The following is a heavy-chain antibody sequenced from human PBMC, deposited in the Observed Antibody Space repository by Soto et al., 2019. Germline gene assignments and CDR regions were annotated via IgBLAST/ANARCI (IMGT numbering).Heavy chain of an antibody. V-gene: IGHV1-69*01. CDR3: ASPSIAARPYYYYYGMDV. CDR2: IIPIFGTA. D-gene: IGHD6-6*01. J-gene: IGHJ6*02. Sequence: QVQLVQSGAEVKKPGSSVKVSCKASGGTFSSYAISWVRQAPGQGLEWMGGIIPIFGTANYAQKFQGRVTITADESTSTAYMELSRLRSEDTAVYYCASPSIAARPYYYYYGMDVWGQGTTVTVSS. CDR1: GGTFSSYA.